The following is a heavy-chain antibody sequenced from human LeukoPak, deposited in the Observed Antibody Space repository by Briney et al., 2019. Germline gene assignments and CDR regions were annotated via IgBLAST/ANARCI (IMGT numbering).Heavy chain of an antibody. V-gene: IGHV3-23*01. CDR3: AKSTSIVVVPAALDY. CDR2: ISGSGGST. Sequence: GRSLRLSCAASGFTFSSYAMSWVRQAPGKGLEWVSAISGSGGSTYYADSVKGRFIISRDNSKNTLYLQMNSLRAEDTAVYYCAKSTSIVVVPAALDYWGQGTLVTVSS. D-gene: IGHD2-2*01. J-gene: IGHJ4*02. CDR1: GFTFSSYA.